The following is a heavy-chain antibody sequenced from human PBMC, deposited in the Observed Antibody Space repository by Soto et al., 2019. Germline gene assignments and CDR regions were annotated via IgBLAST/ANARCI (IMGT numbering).Heavy chain of an antibody. Sequence: QVQLVESGGGVVQPGTSLRLSCSASGFTLSGVDMHWVRQAPGKGLEWVAVMSYDGRNKYYADSVKGRFTVSRDSSTSTLYLQMNSLRTEDAAVYYCAKGGWYTSSSRSDCWGQGTLVTVSS. CDR1: GFTLSGVD. D-gene: IGHD6-6*01. CDR2: MSYDGRNK. CDR3: AKGGWYTSSSRSDC. J-gene: IGHJ4*02. V-gene: IGHV3-30*18.